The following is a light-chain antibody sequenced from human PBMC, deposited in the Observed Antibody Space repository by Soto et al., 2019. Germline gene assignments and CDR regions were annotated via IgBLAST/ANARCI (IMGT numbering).Light chain of an antibody. CDR2: KTS. J-gene: IGKJ1*01. CDR3: QYYDNYSWT. CDR1: QSIGVW. V-gene: IGKV1-5*03. Sequence: DIQLTQSPSTLSASVGDRVTITCRASQSIGVWLTWYQQKPGKATKFLIYKTSTVESGVPSRFSGSGSGTEFILTISSLQPDDVATYHCQYYDNYSWTFGQGTKVEIK.